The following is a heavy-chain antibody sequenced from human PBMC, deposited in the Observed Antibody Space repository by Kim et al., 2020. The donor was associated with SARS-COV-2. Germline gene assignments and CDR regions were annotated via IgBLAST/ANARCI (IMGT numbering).Heavy chain of an antibody. V-gene: IGHV3-9*01. CDR1: GFTFDDYA. J-gene: IGHJ5*02. CDR2: ISWNSGSI. Sequence: GGSLRLSCAASGFTFDDYAMHWVRQAPGKGLEWVSGISWNSGSIGYADSVKGRFTISRDNAKNSLYLQMNSLRAEDTALYYCAKGGYCSSTSCDNWFDPWGQGTLVTVSS. D-gene: IGHD2-2*01. CDR3: AKGGYCSSTSCDNWFDP.